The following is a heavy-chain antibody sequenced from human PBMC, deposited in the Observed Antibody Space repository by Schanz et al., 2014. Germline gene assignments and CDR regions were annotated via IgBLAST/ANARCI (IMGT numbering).Heavy chain of an antibody. CDR1: GFTFSTYG. V-gene: IGHV1-2*06. CDR3: ARESVSRTRLFDP. D-gene: IGHD3-3*01. Sequence: QVQLVQSGTEVKKPGASVKVSCKASGFTFSTYGFSWVRQAPGQGLEWMGRISPSSGGTNYAQNFQGRVTMTKDTSINTVYMELSTLTSDDTAVYYCARESVSRTRLFDPWGQGTLVTVSS. J-gene: IGHJ5*02. CDR2: ISPSSGGT.